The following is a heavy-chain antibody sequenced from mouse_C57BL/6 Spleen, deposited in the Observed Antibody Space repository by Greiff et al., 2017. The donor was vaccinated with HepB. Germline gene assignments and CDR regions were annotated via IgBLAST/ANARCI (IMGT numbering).Heavy chain of an antibody. D-gene: IGHD2-10*01. CDR3: ARTYDEETFAY. CDR1: GYTFTDYN. CDR2: INPNNGGT. Sequence: VQLQQSGPELVKPGASVKIPCKASGYTFTDYNMDWVKQSHGKSLEWIGDINPNNGGTIYNQKFKGKATLTLDKSSSTAYMELRSLTSEDTAVYYCARTYDEETFAYWGQGTLVTVSA. J-gene: IGHJ3*01. V-gene: IGHV1-18*01.